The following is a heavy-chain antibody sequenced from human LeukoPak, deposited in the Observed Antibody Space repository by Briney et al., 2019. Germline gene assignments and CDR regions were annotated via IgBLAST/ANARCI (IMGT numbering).Heavy chain of an antibody. D-gene: IGHD2-15*01. CDR3: ARGRGRNPSGYYYYLDV. J-gene: IGHJ6*03. CDR1: GFNFNNYG. Sequence: GESLRLSCAASGFNFNNYGMSWVRQAPEKGLEWVSSVSISGDKTYYSDSVKGRFTISRDNSKDTLDLLMSSLRADDTAVYYCARGRGRNPSGYYYYLDVWGKGTTVTVSS. V-gene: IGHV3-23*01. CDR2: VSISGDKT.